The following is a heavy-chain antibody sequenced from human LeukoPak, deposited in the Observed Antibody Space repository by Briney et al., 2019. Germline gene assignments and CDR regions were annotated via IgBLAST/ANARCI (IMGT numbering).Heavy chain of an antibody. Sequence: SETLSLTCTVSGGSFTPYYWGWIRQPPGKGLEWIGYIYYSGNTNYNSSLKSRVTMSVDTSKNQFSLKLTSVTAADTAVYYCARYNGYAGDYFDYWGQGTLVSVSS. V-gene: IGHV4-59*08. D-gene: IGHD5-12*01. CDR1: GGSFTPYY. J-gene: IGHJ4*02. CDR2: IYYSGNT. CDR3: ARYNGYAGDYFDY.